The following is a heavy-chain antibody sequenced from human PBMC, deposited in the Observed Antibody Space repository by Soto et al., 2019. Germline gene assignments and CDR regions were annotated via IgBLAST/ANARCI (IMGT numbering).Heavy chain of an antibody. D-gene: IGHD3-16*01. CDR2: IYYNGNT. Sequence: SETLSLTCTVSGGSINSYYWSWIRQSQGKGLEWIAYIYYNGNTNYNPSLMSRVTLSVDTSKNQFSLSLTSVTAADTAMYYCARHDPGGYFRPWGQGTLVTVSS. CDR1: GGSINSYY. J-gene: IGHJ1*01. V-gene: IGHV4-59*08. CDR3: ARHDPGGYFRP.